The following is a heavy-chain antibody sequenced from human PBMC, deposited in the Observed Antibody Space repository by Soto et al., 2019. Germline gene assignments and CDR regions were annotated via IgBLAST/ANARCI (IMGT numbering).Heavy chain of an antibody. CDR3: ARWDYGYYARFDY. CDR1: GYTFTSHD. Sequence: QVQLVQSGAEVKKSGASVKVSCKASGYTFTSHDINWVRQATGQGLEWMGWMNPNSGNTGYAQKFQGRVTMTRNTSISKDYMELSSLRSEDTAVYYCARWDYGYYARFDYWGQGTLVTVSS. J-gene: IGHJ4*02. CDR2: MNPNSGNT. V-gene: IGHV1-8*01. D-gene: IGHD4-17*01.